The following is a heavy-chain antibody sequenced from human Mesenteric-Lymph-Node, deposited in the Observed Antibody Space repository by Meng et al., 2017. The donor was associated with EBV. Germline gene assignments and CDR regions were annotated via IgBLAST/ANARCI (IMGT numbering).Heavy chain of an antibody. J-gene: IGHJ4*02. V-gene: IGHV1-18*01. CDR2: ISAYNDDT. CDR1: VYTFTSYD. CDR3: ASVHYGGNPFEGGG. D-gene: IGHD4-23*01. Sequence: VHAGAEVTRPGAHLKCSCKASVYTFTSYDISWLRQAPGQGLEWMGWISAYNDDTYYAQRFQGRVTMTTDTSASTAYMELRSLRFDDTAVYYCASVHYGGNPFEGGGWGQGTLVTVSS.